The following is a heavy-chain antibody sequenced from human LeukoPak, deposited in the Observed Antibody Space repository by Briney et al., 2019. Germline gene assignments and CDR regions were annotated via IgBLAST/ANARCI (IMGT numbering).Heavy chain of an antibody. CDR2: IYHSGST. V-gene: IGHV4-38-2*01. CDR1: GYSISSGYY. D-gene: IGHD6-13*01. J-gene: IGHJ4*02. CDR3: ARGGQQPDY. Sequence: SETLSLTCAVSGYSISSGYYWGWIRPPPGKGLEWIGSIYHSGSTYYNPSLNSRVTISVDTSKNQFSLKLGSVTAADTAVYYCARGGQQPDYWGQGTLVTVSS.